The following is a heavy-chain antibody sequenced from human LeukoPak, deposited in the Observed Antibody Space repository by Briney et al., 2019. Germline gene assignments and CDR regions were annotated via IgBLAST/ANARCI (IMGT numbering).Heavy chain of an antibody. CDR1: GFTFSSYA. J-gene: IGHJ1*01. CDR3: AKDSREWELLMAYFQH. D-gene: IGHD1-26*01. Sequence: PGRSLRLSCAASGFTFSSYAMHWVRQAPGKGLEWVAVISYDGSTKYYADSVKGRFTISRDNSKNTLYLQMNSLGAEDTAVYYCAKDSREWELLMAYFQHWGQGALVTVSS. CDR2: ISYDGSTK. V-gene: IGHV3-30*04.